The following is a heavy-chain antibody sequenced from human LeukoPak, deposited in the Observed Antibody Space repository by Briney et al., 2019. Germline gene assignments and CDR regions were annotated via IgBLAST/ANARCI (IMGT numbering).Heavy chain of an antibody. Sequence: ASVKVSCKVSGYTLTELSMPWVRQAPGKGLEWMGGFDPEDGETIYAQKFQGRVTMTEDTSTDTAYMELSSLRSEDTAVYYCATDHKQWTLRSNAFDIWGQGTMVTVSS. V-gene: IGHV1-24*01. D-gene: IGHD6-19*01. CDR2: FDPEDGET. CDR3: ATDHKQWTLRSNAFDI. CDR1: GYTLTELS. J-gene: IGHJ3*02.